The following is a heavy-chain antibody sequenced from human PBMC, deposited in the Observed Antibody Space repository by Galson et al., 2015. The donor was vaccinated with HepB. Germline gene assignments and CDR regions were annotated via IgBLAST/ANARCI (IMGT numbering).Heavy chain of an antibody. CDR1: GFTFSSYG. D-gene: IGHD6-13*01. CDR2: IYSGGST. CDR3: ARDIGSSWPGGCSPTYYYYGMDV. V-gene: IGHV3-66*01. J-gene: IGHJ6*02. Sequence: SLRLSCAASGFTFSSYGMHWVRQAPGKGLEWVSVIYSGGSTYYADSVKGRFTISRDNSKNTLYLQMNSLRAEDTAVYYCARDIGSSWPGGCSPTYYYYGMDVWGQGTTVTVSS.